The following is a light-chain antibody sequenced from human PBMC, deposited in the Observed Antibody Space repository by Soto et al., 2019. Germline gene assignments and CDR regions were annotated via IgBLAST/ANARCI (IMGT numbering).Light chain of an antibody. V-gene: IGKV3D-15*01. Sequence: EVVMTQSPATLSVSPGERATLSCRASQTVTSTYLAWYQQKPGQAPRLLIYGISSRATGVPDRFSGSGSGTEFTLTISGLQSEDFALYYCQQYQNLWTFGQGTKV. CDR2: GIS. CDR3: QQYQNLWT. J-gene: IGKJ1*01. CDR1: QTVTSTY.